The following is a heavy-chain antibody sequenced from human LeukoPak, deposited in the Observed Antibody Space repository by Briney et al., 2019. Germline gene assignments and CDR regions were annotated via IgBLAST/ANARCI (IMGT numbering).Heavy chain of an antibody. CDR3: APYYDFWSGYYPY. Sequence: GGSLRLSCAASGFTFSSYAMSWVRQAPGKGLEWVSATSGSGGSTYYADSVKGRFTISRDNSKNTLYLQMNSLRAEDTAVYYCAPYYDFWSGYYPYWGQGTLITVSS. J-gene: IGHJ4*02. D-gene: IGHD3-3*01. CDR1: GFTFSSYA. CDR2: TSGSGGST. V-gene: IGHV3-23*01.